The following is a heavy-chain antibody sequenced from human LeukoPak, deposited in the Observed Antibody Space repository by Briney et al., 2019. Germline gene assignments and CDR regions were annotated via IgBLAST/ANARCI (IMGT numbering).Heavy chain of an antibody. J-gene: IGHJ4*02. V-gene: IGHV3-15*01. Sequence: NPGGSLRLSCAASGFTFSSYTMSWVRQAPGKGLEWVGRIKSKTDGGTTDYAAPVKGRFTISRDDSKNTLYLQMNSLKTEDTAVYYCTTDSDPVAGTTVFDYWGQGTLVTVSS. CDR2: IKSKTDGGTT. CDR1: GFTFSSYT. CDR3: TTDSDPVAGTTVFDY. D-gene: IGHD6-19*01.